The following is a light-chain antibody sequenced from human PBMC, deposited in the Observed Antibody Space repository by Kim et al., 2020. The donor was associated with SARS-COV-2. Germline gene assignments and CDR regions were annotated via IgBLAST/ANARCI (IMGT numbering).Light chain of an antibody. V-gene: IGKV3D-15*01. CDR1: QSIGRN. CDR3: QQYNTLYS. J-gene: IGKJ2*03. CDR2: GAS. Sequence: LSVSPGERATLSCRASQSIGRNLAWYQQKPGQVPRLLIYGASTRAAGISARFSGIGSGTEFTLTISSLQSEDFAVYYCQQYNTLYSVGQGTKLEIK.